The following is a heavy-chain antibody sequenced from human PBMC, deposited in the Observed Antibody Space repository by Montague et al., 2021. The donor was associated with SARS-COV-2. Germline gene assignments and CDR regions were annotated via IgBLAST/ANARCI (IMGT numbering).Heavy chain of an antibody. CDR1: GGSISSSGYY. Sequence: SETLSLTCTVSGGSISSSGYYWGWIRQPPGKGLEWIGSIYYSGSTYYNPSLKSRVIISVDTSKNQFSLNLNSVAAADTAVYYCARLRDYASSGFHAYYYYYMDVWGKGTPVTVSS. D-gene: IGHD3-22*01. CDR3: ARLRDYASSGFHAYYYYYMDV. J-gene: IGHJ6*03. V-gene: IGHV4-39*01. CDR2: IYYSGST.